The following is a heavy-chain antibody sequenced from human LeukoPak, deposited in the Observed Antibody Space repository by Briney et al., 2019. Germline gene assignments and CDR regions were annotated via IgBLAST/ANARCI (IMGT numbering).Heavy chain of an antibody. V-gene: IGHV4-39*01. Sequence: SETLSLTCTVSGGSISGSNYYWGWIRQPPGKGLEWIGSIYYSGTTYYNPSLKSRVTISVDTSKNQFSLKLSSVTAADTAVYYCARRSSGNFDYWGQGTLVTVSS. CDR2: IYYSGTT. CDR1: GGSISGSNYY. CDR3: ARRSSGNFDY. J-gene: IGHJ4*02. D-gene: IGHD6-19*01.